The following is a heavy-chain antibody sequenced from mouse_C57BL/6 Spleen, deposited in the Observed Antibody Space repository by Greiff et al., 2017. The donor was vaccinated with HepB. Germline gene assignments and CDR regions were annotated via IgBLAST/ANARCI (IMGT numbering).Heavy chain of an antibody. D-gene: IGHD2-10*02. CDR1: GYAFSSYW. CDR2: IYPGDGDT. V-gene: IGHV1-80*01. J-gene: IGHJ1*03. CDR3: ARGGYGNHWYFDV. Sequence: LVESGAELVKPGASVKISCKASGYAFSSYWMNWVKQRPGKGLEWIGQIYPGDGDTNYNGKFKGKATLTADKSSSTAYMQLSSLTSEDSAVYFCARGGYGNHWYFDVWGTGTTVTVSS.